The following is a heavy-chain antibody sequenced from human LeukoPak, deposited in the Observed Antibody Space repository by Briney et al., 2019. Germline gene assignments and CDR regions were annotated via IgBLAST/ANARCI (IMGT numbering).Heavy chain of an antibody. D-gene: IGHD3-10*01. Sequence: PGRSLRLSCTASGFTFDDYAMSWFRQAPGKGLEWVGFIRSKAYGGTTEYAASVKGRFTISRDDSKSIAYLQMNSLKTEDTAVYYCTRALYTLLWFGELPDASDIWGQGTMVTVSS. V-gene: IGHV3-49*03. CDR2: IRSKAYGGTT. J-gene: IGHJ3*02. CDR3: TRALYTLLWFGELPDASDI. CDR1: GFTFDDYA.